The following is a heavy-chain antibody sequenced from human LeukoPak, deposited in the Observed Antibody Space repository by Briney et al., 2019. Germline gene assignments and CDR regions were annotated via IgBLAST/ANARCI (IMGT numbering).Heavy chain of an antibody. V-gene: IGHV3-53*01. D-gene: IGHD4-23*01. J-gene: IGHJ4*02. CDR2: VYSGGST. Sequence: PGGPLRLSCAVSGFTVSDNYMTWLRQAPGKGLEWVSLVYSGGSTYHADSVKGRFTISRDNSKNTLYLQMNSLRAEDTAVYYCARGYSGNSFNYWGQGALATVSS. CDR1: GFTVSDNY. CDR3: ARGYSGNSFNY.